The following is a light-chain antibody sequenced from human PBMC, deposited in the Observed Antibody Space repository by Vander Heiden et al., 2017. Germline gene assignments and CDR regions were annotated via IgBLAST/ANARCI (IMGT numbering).Light chain of an antibody. Sequence: DIQMTQSPSTLSASVGDRVTITCRASQSISSWLAWYQQKPGNAPKLLIYKASNLEPGVPSRFRGSGSGTEFTLTISSLQPDDCATYYCQQYNSYSWTFGQGTKVEIK. V-gene: IGKV1-5*03. CDR2: KAS. CDR1: QSISSW. J-gene: IGKJ1*01. CDR3: QQYNSYSWT.